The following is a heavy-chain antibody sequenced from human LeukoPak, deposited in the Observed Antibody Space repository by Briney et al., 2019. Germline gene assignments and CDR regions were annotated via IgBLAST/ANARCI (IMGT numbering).Heavy chain of an antibody. CDR3: ARDSNYFDSSGYHQYYFDY. V-gene: IGHV4-59*02. CDR2: IYYSGST. CDR1: GGSVSSYY. J-gene: IGHJ4*02. D-gene: IGHD3-22*01. Sequence: SETLSLTCTVSGGSVSSYYWSWIRQPPGKGLEWIGYIYYSGSTNYNPSLKSRVTISVDTSKNQFSLKLSSVTAADTAVYYCARDSNYFDSSGYHQYYFDYWGQGTLVTVSS.